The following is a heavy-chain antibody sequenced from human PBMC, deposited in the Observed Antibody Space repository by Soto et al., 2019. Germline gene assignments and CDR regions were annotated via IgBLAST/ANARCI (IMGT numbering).Heavy chain of an antibody. CDR3: ARGLTRYYFDN. V-gene: IGHV4-4*09. CDR2: IYSSGST. J-gene: IGHJ4*02. CDR1: GGSISSYY. Sequence: QVNLQESGPGLVKPSETLSLTCTVSGGSISSYYWSWIRQHPGKGLEWIGYIYSSGSTNYNPSLKSRVTISVDTSKHQFSLNLSSVTAADTAVYYCARGLTRYYFDNWGQGTLVTVSS. D-gene: IGHD3-3*01.